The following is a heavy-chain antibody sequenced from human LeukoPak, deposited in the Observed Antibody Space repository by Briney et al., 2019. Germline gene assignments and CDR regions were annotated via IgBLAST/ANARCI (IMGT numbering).Heavy chain of an antibody. CDR3: ATQANFYDSSGYFHR. D-gene: IGHD3-22*01. CDR2: IYYSGIT. CDR1: GDYITSGGYY. V-gene: IGHV4-31*03. Sequence: PSETLSLTCTVSGDYITSGGYYWSWIRQHPGKGLEWIGYIYYSGITCYNPSLRSRLTISLDTSKKQFSLKLSSVTAADTAMYYCATQANFYDSSGYFHRWGQGTLVTVSS. J-gene: IGHJ1*01.